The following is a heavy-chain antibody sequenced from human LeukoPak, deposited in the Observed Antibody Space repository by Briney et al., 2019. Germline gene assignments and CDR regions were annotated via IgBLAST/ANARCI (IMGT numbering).Heavy chain of an antibody. V-gene: IGHV4-39*01. J-gene: IGHJ2*01. CDR1: GGSISSSSYY. CDR3: ARQDIVVVVAENWYFDL. Sequence: SETLSLTCTVSGGSISSSSYYWGWHRQPPGKGLEWFGSIYYSGSTYNNPSLKSRVTITVDTSKNQFSLKLSSVTAADTAVYYCARQDIVVVVAENWYFDLWGRGTLVTVSS. D-gene: IGHD2-15*01. CDR2: IYYSGST.